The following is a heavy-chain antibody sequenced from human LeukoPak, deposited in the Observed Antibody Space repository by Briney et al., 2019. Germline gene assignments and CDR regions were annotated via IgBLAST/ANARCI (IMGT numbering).Heavy chain of an antibody. Sequence: GGSLRLSCAASGFSFSTYAMSWVRQAPGKGLEWVSASASGYSTHYADSVKGRFTISRDNSKNTLYLQMNSLRAEDTAVYYCARDPASGYWYYFDYWGQGTLVTVSS. CDR2: SASGYST. J-gene: IGHJ4*02. CDR3: ARDPASGYWYYFDY. D-gene: IGHD3-22*01. V-gene: IGHV3-23*01. CDR1: GFSFSTYA.